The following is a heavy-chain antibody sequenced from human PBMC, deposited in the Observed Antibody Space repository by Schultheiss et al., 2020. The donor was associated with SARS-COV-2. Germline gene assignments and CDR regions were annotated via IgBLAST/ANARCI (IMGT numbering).Heavy chain of an antibody. V-gene: IGHV1-24*01. CDR2: FDPEDGET. CDR3: ARLQAGYGDYVDWFDP. CDR1: GYTLTELS. Sequence: ASVKVSCKVSGYTLTELSMHWVRQAPGKGLEWMGGFDPEDGETIYAQKFQGRVTMTEDTSTDTAYMELSSLRSDDTAVYYCARLQAGYGDYVDWFDPWGQGTLVTVSS. D-gene: IGHD4-17*01. J-gene: IGHJ5*02.